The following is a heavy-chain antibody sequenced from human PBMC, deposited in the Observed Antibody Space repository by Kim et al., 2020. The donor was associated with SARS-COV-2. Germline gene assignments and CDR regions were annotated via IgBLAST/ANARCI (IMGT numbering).Heavy chain of an antibody. CDR2: IVADSGST. CDR1: GLTFSSST. CDR3: APGPRDRGT. Sequence: SVKVSCRASGLTFSSSTVQWIRQARGQGLEWIGLIVADSGSTYYAQKFQERFTITWDVSTTTSYMELRGLKSEDTAVYYCAPGPRDRGTWGQGTLVSVSS. V-gene: IGHV1-58*01. D-gene: IGHD5-12*01. J-gene: IGHJ4*03.